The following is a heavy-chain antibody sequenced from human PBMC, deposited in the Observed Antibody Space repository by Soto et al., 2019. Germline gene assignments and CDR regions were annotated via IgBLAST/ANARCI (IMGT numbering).Heavy chain of an antibody. V-gene: IGHV1-8*01. CDR1: GYTFTSYD. D-gene: IGHD1-26*01. CDR3: ARGYFSGSYYHIDY. J-gene: IGHJ4*02. Sequence: QVQLVQSGAEVKKPGASVKVSCKASGYTFTSYDINWVRQATGQGLEWMGWMNPNSGNTGYAQKYQGRSTMTRNTTISTAYMELSSLRSEDTAVYYWARGYFSGSYYHIDYRGQGTLYTVSA. CDR2: MNPNSGNT.